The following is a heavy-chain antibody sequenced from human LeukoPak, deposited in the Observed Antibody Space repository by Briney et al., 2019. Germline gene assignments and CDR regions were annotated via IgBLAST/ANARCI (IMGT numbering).Heavy chain of an antibody. J-gene: IGHJ3*02. CDR2: ISGSGGST. V-gene: IGHV3-23*01. CDR3: AKDSNIVLMVYAPDAFDI. Sequence: GGSLRLSCAASGFTFSSYGMHWVRQAPGKGLEWVSAISGSGGSTYYADSVKGRFTISRDNSKNTLYLQMNSLRAEDTAVYYCAKDSNIVLMVYAPDAFDIWGQGTMVTVSS. CDR1: GFTFSSYG. D-gene: IGHD2-8*01.